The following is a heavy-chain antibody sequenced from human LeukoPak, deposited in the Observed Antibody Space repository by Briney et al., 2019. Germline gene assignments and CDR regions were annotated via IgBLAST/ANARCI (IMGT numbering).Heavy chain of an antibody. V-gene: IGHV4-4*07. D-gene: IGHD6-13*01. Sequence: IWRIYTRRRPNYHPPLNSRVTMSVDTSKNQFSLKLNSVTAADTAIYYCARDSKQQLTKWFDPWGQGTLVPVSS. CDR3: ARDSKQQLTKWFDP. CDR2: IYTRRRP. J-gene: IGHJ5*02.